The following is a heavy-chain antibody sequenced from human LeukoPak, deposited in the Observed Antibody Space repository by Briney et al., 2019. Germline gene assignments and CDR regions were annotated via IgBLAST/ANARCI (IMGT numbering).Heavy chain of an antibody. D-gene: IGHD6-6*01. J-gene: IGHJ3*02. Sequence: GGSLGLSCAASGFSLNTYSMNWVRQAPGKGLEWISYITSSRSTIYYADSVKGRFTISRDNAENSLYLQMNSLRADGTAVYYCAREYSSSSGRAFDIWGQGTMVTVSS. CDR2: ITSSRSTI. CDR1: GFSLNTYS. CDR3: AREYSSSSGRAFDI. V-gene: IGHV3-48*01.